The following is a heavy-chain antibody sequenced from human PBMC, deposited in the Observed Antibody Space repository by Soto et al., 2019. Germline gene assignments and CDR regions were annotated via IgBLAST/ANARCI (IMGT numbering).Heavy chain of an antibody. Sequence: GASVKVSCKPSGYTFTGYDIPWVRQAPRQGLEWMGWLNPNSGATIYAQKFQGRVTLTRDTSISTASVEVTRLKSDDTAVYYCARGSGHDYLVFDLWGPGTVVTVSS. CDR2: LNPNSGAT. CDR1: GYTFTGYD. J-gene: IGHJ3*01. D-gene: IGHD2-15*01. V-gene: IGHV1-2*02. CDR3: ARGSGHDYLVFDL.